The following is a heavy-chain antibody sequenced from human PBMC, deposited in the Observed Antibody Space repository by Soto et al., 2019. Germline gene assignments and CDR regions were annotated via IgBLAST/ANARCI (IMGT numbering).Heavy chain of an antibody. CDR2: IKSKTDGGTT. Sequence: GSLRLSCAASGFTFSNAWMNWVRQAPGKGLEWVGRIKSKTDGGTTDYAAPVKGRFTISRDDSKNTLYLQMNSLKTEDTAVYYCARDRYGDYVFDYWGQGTLVTVSS. D-gene: IGHD4-17*01. V-gene: IGHV3-15*07. CDR3: ARDRYGDYVFDY. J-gene: IGHJ4*02. CDR1: GFTFSNAW.